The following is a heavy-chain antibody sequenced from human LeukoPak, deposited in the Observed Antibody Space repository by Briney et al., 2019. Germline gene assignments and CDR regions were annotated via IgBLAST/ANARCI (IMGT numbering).Heavy chain of an antibody. CDR3: ASISDLLFYFDS. CDR2: IYTGGNT. J-gene: IGHJ4*02. CDR1: GFTVRSNY. Sequence: PGGSLRPSCAASGFTVRSNYMSWVRQAPGKGLEWVSLIYTGGNTNYADSVKGRFTLSRDNSKNTVYLQMNSLRVEDTAMYYCASISDLLFYFDSWGQGTLVTVSS. V-gene: IGHV3-66*01.